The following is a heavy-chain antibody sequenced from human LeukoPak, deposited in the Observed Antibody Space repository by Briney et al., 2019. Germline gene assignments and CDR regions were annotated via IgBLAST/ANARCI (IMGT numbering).Heavy chain of an antibody. Sequence: ASVKVSCKASGYPFIDYYLHWVRQAPGQGLEWMGCINPNTGDTNSAQNFQGRVIMTRDTSITTAYMELSRLKSDDTALYYCASKGAGHCYDASCMGSFDRWGQGTTVAVSS. D-gene: IGHD2-15*01. CDR2: INPNTGDT. V-gene: IGHV1-2*02. CDR3: ASKGAGHCYDASCMGSFDR. J-gene: IGHJ3*01. CDR1: GYPFIDYY.